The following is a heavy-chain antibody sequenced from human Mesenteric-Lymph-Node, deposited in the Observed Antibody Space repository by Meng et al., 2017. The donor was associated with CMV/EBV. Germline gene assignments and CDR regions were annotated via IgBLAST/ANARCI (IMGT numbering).Heavy chain of an antibody. CDR3: ARPHYYGSGSSPWFDP. J-gene: IGHJ5*02. D-gene: IGHD3-10*01. Sequence: QLQLQESGPGLVKPSETLSRTCTVPGGSISSSSYYWGWIRQPPGKGLEWIGSIYYSGSTYYNPSLKSRVTISVDTSKNQFSLKLSSVTAADTAVYYCARPHYYGSGSSPWFDPWGQGTLVTVSS. CDR1: GGSISSSSYY. CDR2: IYYSGST. V-gene: IGHV4-39*01.